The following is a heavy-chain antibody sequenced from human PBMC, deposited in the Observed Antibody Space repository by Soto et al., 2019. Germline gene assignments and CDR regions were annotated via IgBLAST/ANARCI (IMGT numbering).Heavy chain of an antibody. Sequence: QVQLVESGGGLVQPGRSLRLSCAASGVTFSSYGMHWVRQAPGKGLEWVAVIWYDGSNKYYADSVKGRFTISRDNSKNTLYLQMNSLRAEDTAVYYCAGSSGYYFFAYWGQGTLVTVSS. CDR2: IWYDGSNK. V-gene: IGHV3-33*01. CDR1: GVTFSSYG. CDR3: AGSSGYYFFAY. J-gene: IGHJ4*02. D-gene: IGHD3-22*01.